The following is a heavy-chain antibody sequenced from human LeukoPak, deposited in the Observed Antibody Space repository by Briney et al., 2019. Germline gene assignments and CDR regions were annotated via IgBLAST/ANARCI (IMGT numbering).Heavy chain of an antibody. Sequence: ASVKVSCKASGGTFRRYAISWVRQAPGQGLEWMGGIIPIFGTANYAQKFQGRVTITPDEATSTAYMELSSLRSEDTAVYYCASTFGDILTGYLEYWGQGTLVTVSS. CDR1: GGTFRRYA. CDR2: IIPIFGTA. J-gene: IGHJ4*02. CDR3: ASTFGDILTGYLEY. V-gene: IGHV1-69*13. D-gene: IGHD3-9*01.